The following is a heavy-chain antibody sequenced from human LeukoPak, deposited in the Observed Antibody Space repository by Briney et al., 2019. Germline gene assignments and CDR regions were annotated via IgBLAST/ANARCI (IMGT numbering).Heavy chain of an antibody. Sequence: GGSLRLSCAASGFTVSSNYMSWVRQAPGKGLEWVSVIYSGGSTYYADSVKGRFTISRDNSKNTLYLQMNSLRAEDTAVYYCARVSPYGDYFGYWGQGTLVTVSS. CDR3: ARVSPYGDYFGY. CDR1: GFTVSSNY. D-gene: IGHD4-17*01. V-gene: IGHV3-66*02. J-gene: IGHJ4*02. CDR2: IYSGGST.